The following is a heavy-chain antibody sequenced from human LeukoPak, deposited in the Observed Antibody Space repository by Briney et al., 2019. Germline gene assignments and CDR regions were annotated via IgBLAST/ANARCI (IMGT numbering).Heavy chain of an antibody. CDR1: GGSISSSSYY. CDR3: ARALNYYDSSGLLPRGYYFDY. Sequence: PSETLSLTCTVSGGSISSSSYYWGWIRQPPGKGLEWIGSIYYSGSTYYNPSPKSRVTISVDTSKNQFSLKPSSVTAADTAVYYCARALNYYDSSGLLPRGYYFDYWGQGTLVTVSS. J-gene: IGHJ4*02. D-gene: IGHD3-22*01. V-gene: IGHV4-39*01. CDR2: IYYSGST.